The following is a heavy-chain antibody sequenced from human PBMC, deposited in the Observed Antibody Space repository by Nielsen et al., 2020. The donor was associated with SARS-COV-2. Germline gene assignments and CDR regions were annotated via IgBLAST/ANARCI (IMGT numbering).Heavy chain of an antibody. CDR2: IAPNEREK. J-gene: IGHJ3*02. Sequence: GGSLRLSCAASGFAVSNIYMTWVRRAPGKGLEWVANIAPNEREKSYVDYVKGRFIISRDNAKNSLFLQMNSLRAEDTAVYYCARDANYYESSGHHYDAFDIWGQGTMVTVSS. V-gene: IGHV3-7*03. D-gene: IGHD3-22*01. CDR1: GFAVSNIY. CDR3: ARDANYYESSGHHYDAFDI.